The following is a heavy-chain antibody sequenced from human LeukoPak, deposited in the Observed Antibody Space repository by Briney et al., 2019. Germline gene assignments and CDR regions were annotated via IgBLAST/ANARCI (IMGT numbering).Heavy chain of an antibody. J-gene: IGHJ4*02. V-gene: IGHV3-21*01. CDR2: ISSSSSYI. CDR3: ARGSGAAAGY. CDR1: GFTFSSYS. Sequence: GGSLRLSCAASGFTFSSYSMDWVRQAPGKGLEWVSSISSSSSYIYYADSVKGRFTISRDNAKNSLYLQMNSLRAEDTAVCYCARGSGAAAGYWGQGTLVTVSS. D-gene: IGHD6-13*01.